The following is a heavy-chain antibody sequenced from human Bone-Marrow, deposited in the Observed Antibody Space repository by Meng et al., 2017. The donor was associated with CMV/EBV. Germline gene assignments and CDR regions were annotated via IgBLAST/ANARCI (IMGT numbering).Heavy chain of an antibody. V-gene: IGHV4-39*07. CDR2: VFHSGRS. Sequence: GSLRLSCSVSGDAISSNTYYRGWVRQPPGKGLEWIGSVFHSGRSYYNPSLESRVIISVDTSKNQFSLKLSSVTAADTAVYYCARGNFDYNNYHGWFDSWGQGTLVTVSS. J-gene: IGHJ5*01. CDR3: ARGNFDYNNYHGWFDS. CDR1: GDAISSNTYY. D-gene: IGHD4-11*01.